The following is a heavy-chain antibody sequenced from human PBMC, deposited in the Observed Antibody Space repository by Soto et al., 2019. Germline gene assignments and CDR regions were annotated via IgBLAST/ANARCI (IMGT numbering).Heavy chain of an antibody. V-gene: IGHV4-34*01. CDR3: ARMKSYYDSRGTQFGYYYYGMDV. Sequence: SETLSLTCAAYGGSFSGYYWSWIRQPPGKGLEWIGEINHSVSTNYNPSLKSRVTISVDTSKNQFSLKLSSVNAADTAVYYCARMKSYYDSRGTQFGYYYYGMDVWGQGTTVTVSS. CDR2: INHSVST. CDR1: GGSFSGYY. J-gene: IGHJ6*02. D-gene: IGHD3-22*01.